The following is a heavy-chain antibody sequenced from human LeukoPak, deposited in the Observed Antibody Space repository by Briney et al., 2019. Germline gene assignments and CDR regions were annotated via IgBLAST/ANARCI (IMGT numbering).Heavy chain of an antibody. CDR3: ARAGPQEVQYCSGGSCYPNWFDP. D-gene: IGHD2-15*01. CDR1: GGSISSYY. CDR2: IYYSGST. Sequence: SETLSLTCTVSGGSISSYYWSWIRQPPGKGLEWIGYIYYSGSTNYNPSLKSRVTISVDTSKNQFSLKLSSVTAADTAVYYCARAGPQEVQYCSGGSCYPNWFDPWGQGTLVTVSS. J-gene: IGHJ5*02. V-gene: IGHV4-59*01.